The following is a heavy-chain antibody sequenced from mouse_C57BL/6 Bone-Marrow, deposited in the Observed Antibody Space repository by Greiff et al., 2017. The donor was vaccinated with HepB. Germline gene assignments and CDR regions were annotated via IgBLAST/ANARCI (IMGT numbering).Heavy chain of an antibody. D-gene: IGHD1-1*01. CDR2: IYPRDGST. J-gene: IGHJ3*01. V-gene: IGHV1-78*01. Sequence: VQLQQSDAELVKPGASVEISCKVSGYTFTDHTIHWMKQRPEQGLEWIGYIYPRDGSTKYNEKFKGKATLTADKSSSTAYMQLNSLTSEDSAVYFCAREEDYYGSSWAWFAYWGQGTLVTVSA. CDR1: GYTFTDHT. CDR3: AREEDYYGSSWAWFAY.